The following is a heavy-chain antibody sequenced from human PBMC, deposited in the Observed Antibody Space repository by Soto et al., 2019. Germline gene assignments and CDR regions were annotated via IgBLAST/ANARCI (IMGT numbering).Heavy chain of an antibody. CDR1: GFTFTSYV. Sequence: EVQLLESGGGLVQRGGSQRLSCAASGFTFTSYVMSWVRQAPGKGLEWVAGISGGGSTAFYADSVKGRFTISRDNAKNTLVLQMDSLRAEDTAIYYCARDMTRTVVPYFDFWGQGTLVTVSS. V-gene: IGHV3-23*01. CDR2: ISGGGSTA. CDR3: ARDMTRTVVPYFDF. D-gene: IGHD1-7*01. J-gene: IGHJ4*02.